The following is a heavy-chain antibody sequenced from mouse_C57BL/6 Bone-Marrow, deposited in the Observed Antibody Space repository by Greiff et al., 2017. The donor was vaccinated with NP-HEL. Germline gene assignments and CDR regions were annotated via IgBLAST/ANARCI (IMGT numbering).Heavy chain of an antibody. V-gene: IGHV1-54*01. CDR3: ARAVWYALDY. CDR2: INPGSGGT. J-gene: IGHJ2*01. CDR1: GYAFTNYL. Sequence: VKLQESGAELVRPGTSVKVSCKASGYAFTNYLIEWVKQRPGQGLEWIGVINPGSGGTNYNEKFKGKATLTADKSSSTAYMQLSSLTSEDSAVYFCARAVWYALDYWGQGTTLTVSS. D-gene: IGHD1-1*02.